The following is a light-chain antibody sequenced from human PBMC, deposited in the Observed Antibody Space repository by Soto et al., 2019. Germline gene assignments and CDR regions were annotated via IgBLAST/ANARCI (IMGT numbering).Light chain of an antibody. CDR1: QSVSSN. CDR3: QQYNNWLRT. Sequence: EIVMTQSPATLSVSPGERATLSCRASQSVSSNLAWYQQKPGQAPRLLIYGASTRATGIPARFSGSGSGTEFTLTISSLQSEDFAVYYCQQYNNWLRTF. J-gene: IGKJ1*01. CDR2: GAS. V-gene: IGKV3-15*01.